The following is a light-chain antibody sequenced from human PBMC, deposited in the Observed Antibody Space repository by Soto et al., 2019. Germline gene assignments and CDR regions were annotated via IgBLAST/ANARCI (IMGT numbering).Light chain of an antibody. J-gene: IGLJ2*01. V-gene: IGLV1-44*01. CDR1: RSNIGTYA. CDR3: AAWDDSRRAVV. Sequence: QSVLTPSPSASGTPGQRVTISCSGSRSNIGTYAVNWYQQLPGAAPTLLIFRNHQRPSGVPDRFSGSKSGTSASLAISGPQSEDEADYYWAAWDDSRRAVVFGGGTKLTVL. CDR2: RNH.